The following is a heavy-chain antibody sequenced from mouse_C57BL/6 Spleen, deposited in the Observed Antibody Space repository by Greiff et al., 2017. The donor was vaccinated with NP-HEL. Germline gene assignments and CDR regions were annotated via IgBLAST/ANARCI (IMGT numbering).Heavy chain of an antibody. D-gene: IGHD2-3*01. J-gene: IGHJ4*01. V-gene: IGHV8-12*01. Sequence: QVTLKESGPGILQSSQTLSLTCSFSGFSLSTSGMGVSWIRQPSGKGLEWLAHIYWDDDKCYNPSLKSRPTIAKDTSRNQVFLKITSVDTADTATDYCARNYDGYFHAMDYWGQGTSVTVSS. CDR1: GFSLSTSGMG. CDR3: ARNYDGYFHAMDY. CDR2: IYWDDDK.